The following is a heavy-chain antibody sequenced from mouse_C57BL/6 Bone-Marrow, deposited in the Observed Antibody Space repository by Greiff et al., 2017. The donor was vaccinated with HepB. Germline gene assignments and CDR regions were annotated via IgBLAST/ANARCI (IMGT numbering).Heavy chain of an antibody. CDR3: ARKGDYYGSSYWYFDV. J-gene: IGHJ1*03. CDR1: GFTFSSYG. V-gene: IGHV5-6*01. Sequence: EVQLVESGGDLVKPGGSLKLSCAASGFTFSSYGMSWVRQTPDKRLEWVATISSGGSYTYYPDSVKGRFTISRDNAKNTLYLQMSSLKSEDTAMYYCARKGDYYGSSYWYFDVWGTGTTVTVSS. D-gene: IGHD1-1*01. CDR2: ISSGGSYT.